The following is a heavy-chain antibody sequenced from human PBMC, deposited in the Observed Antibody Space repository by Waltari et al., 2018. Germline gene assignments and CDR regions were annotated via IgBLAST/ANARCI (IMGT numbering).Heavy chain of an antibody. CDR3: ATVTYDFWSGSRYGMDV. J-gene: IGHJ6*02. CDR2: IWYDGSNK. CDR1: GFTFSSYG. D-gene: IGHD3-3*01. V-gene: IGHV3-33*01. Sequence: QVQLVESGGGVVQPGRSLRLSCAASGFTFSSYGMHWVRPAPGKGLEWVAVIWYDGSNKYYADSVKGRFTISRDNSKNTLYLQMNSLRAEDTAVYYCATVTYDFWSGSRYGMDVWGQGTTVTVSS.